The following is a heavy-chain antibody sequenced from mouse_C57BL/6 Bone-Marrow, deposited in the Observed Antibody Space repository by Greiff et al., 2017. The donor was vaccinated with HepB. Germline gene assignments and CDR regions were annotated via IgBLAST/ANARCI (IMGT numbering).Heavy chain of an antibody. CDR3: ARTYGSSDVPPDY. D-gene: IGHD1-1*01. J-gene: IGHJ2*01. V-gene: IGHV3-6*01. CDR2: ISYDGSN. CDR1: GYSITSGYY. Sequence: EVKLVESGPGLVKPSQSLSLTCSVSGYSITSGYYWNWIRQFPGNKLEWMGYISYDGSNNYNPSLKNRISITRDTSKNQFFLKLNSVTTEDTATYYCARTYGSSDVPPDYWGQGTTLTVSS.